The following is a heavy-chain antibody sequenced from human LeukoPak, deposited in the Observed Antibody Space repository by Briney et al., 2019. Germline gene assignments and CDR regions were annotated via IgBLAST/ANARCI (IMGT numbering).Heavy chain of an antibody. CDR1: GFTFSSSG. CDR3: ARDPGGSGYSFDS. J-gene: IGHJ4*02. Sequence: PGGSLRLSCAASGFTFSSSGMRWVRQAPGKGLEWVALIWYDGSNKYYADSVKGRFTISRDNSKNTLYLQMNSLRAEDTAIYYCARDPGGSGYSFDSWGQGTLVTVSS. V-gene: IGHV3-33*01. CDR2: IWYDGSNK. D-gene: IGHD6-19*01.